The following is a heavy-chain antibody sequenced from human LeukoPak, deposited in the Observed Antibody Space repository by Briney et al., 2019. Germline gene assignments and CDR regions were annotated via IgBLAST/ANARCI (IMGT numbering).Heavy chain of an antibody. Sequence: PSETLSLTCAVYGGSFSGYYWSWLRQPPGKGLEWIGHIYYTGSTNYNPSLRSRLTISLDTSTSQFSLRLSSVTAADTAVYYCARHKPTGSYPLELWGQGTLVTVSS. CDR3: ARHKPTGSYPLEL. CDR2: IYYTGST. V-gene: IGHV4-59*08. D-gene: IGHD3-10*01. CDR1: GGSFSGYY. J-gene: IGHJ4*02.